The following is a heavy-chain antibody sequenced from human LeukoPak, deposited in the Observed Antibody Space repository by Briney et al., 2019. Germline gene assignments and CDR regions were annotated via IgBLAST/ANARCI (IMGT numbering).Heavy chain of an antibody. Sequence: GSLRLSCAASGFTFSSYAMSWVRQPPGKGLEWIGEINHSGSTNYNPSLKSRVTISVDTSKNQFSLKLSSVTAADTAVYYCARLRYSGYRVTVYYYMDVWGKGTTVTISS. J-gene: IGHJ6*03. CDR3: ARLRYSGYRVTVYYYMDV. D-gene: IGHD5-12*01. V-gene: IGHV4-34*01. CDR2: INHSGST. CDR1: GFTFSSYA.